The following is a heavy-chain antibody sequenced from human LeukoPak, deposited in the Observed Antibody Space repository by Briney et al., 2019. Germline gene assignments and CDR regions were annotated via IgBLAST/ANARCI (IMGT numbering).Heavy chain of an antibody. CDR2: ISSNGGNT. CDR1: GFTFSNYA. J-gene: IGHJ4*02. D-gene: IGHD1-26*01. Sequence: GGSLRLSCAASGFTFSNYAMHWVRQAPGKGLEYVSAISSNGGNTYYANSVKGRFTISRDNSKNTLYLQMGSLRAEDMARYYCARAPREGFSGSYHDYRGQGTLVTVSS. V-gene: IGHV3-64*01. CDR3: ARAPREGFSGSYHDY.